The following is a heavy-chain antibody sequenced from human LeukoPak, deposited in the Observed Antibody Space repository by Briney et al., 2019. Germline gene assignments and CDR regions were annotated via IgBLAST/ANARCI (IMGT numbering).Heavy chain of an antibody. Sequence: SQTLSLTCAISGDSVSSTTAAWNWIRKSPSRGLEWLGRTYYRSEWHSDYTPSLKGRISIKPDTSKNQFSLQLDFVTPDDTGVYYCGRSGYSAEWFDPWGQGTLVTVSS. CDR1: GDSVSSTTAA. D-gene: IGHD3-3*01. V-gene: IGHV6-1*01. J-gene: IGHJ5*02. CDR3: GRSGYSAEWFDP. CDR2: TYYRSEWHS.